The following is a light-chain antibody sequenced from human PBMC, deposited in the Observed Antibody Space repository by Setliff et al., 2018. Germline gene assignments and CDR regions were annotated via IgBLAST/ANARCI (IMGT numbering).Light chain of an antibody. CDR2: GNS. CDR1: SCNIGAGYD. CDR3: QSYDSSLGGSYV. J-gene: IGLJ1*01. Sequence: QSVLTQPPSVSGAPGQRVTISCTGSSCNIGAGYDVHWYQQLPGTAPKRLIYGNSNRPAGVPDRFSGSKSGTSASLAITGLQAEDEADYYCQSYDSSLGGSYVFGTGTKVTVL. V-gene: IGLV1-40*01.